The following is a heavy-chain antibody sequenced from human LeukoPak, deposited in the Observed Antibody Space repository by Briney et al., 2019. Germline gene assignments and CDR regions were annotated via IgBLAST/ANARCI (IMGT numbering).Heavy chain of an antibody. CDR1: GYTFTSYA. CDR2: INTNTGNP. J-gene: IGHJ3*02. CDR3: ARDFVPLAAASRVKDAFDI. D-gene: IGHD6-13*01. V-gene: IGHV7-4-1*02. Sequence: ASVKVSCKASGYTFTSYAMNWVRQAPGQGLEWMRWINTNTGNPTYAQGFTGRFVFSLDTSVSTAYLQISSLKAEDTAVYYCARDFVPLAAASRVKDAFDIWGQGTMVTVSS.